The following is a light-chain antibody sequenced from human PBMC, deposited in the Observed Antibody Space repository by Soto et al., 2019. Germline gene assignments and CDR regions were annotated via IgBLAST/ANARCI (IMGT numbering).Light chain of an antibody. CDR3: VLYMGTGISV. Sequence: QTVVTQEPSFSVSPGRTVTLTCGLSSGSVSTSYYPSWYQLTPGPAPRTLFYSTNTRSAGVPNRFSGSILETKAALTITGAQADDESDYYCVLYMGTGISVFGGGTKVTVL. J-gene: IGLJ3*02. CDR2: STN. V-gene: IGLV8-61*01. CDR1: SGSVSTSYY.